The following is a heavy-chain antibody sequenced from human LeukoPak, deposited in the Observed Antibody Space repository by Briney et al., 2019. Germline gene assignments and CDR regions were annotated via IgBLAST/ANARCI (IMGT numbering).Heavy chain of an antibody. Sequence: SETLSLTCTVSGGSISSYYWSWLRQPPGKGLEWTGYNYYSGSTNHHPSLKSRVTISVDTYKYQFSLKLSSVTAADTAVYYCARTNYYDSSGYSYYFDYWGQGTLVTVSS. D-gene: IGHD3-22*01. V-gene: IGHV4-59*01. J-gene: IGHJ4*02. CDR2: NYYSGST. CDR1: GGSISSYY. CDR3: ARTNYYDSSGYSYYFDY.